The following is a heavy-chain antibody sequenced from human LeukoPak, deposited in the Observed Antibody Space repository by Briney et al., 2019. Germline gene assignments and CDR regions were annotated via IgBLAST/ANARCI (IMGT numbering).Heavy chain of an antibody. CDR3: VRDPSYGSSWYYYMDV. D-gene: IGHD6-13*01. CDR2: ISSSSFKI. CDR1: EFTFVRYA. J-gene: IGHJ6*03. Sequence: GGSLRLSCAASEFTFVRYAMNWVRQAPGKGLEWVSYISSSSFKIGYADSVKGRFTISRDNSKNSLYLQMDSLRVEDAAVYYCVRDPSYGSSWYYYMDVWGKGTTVTVSS. V-gene: IGHV3-48*04.